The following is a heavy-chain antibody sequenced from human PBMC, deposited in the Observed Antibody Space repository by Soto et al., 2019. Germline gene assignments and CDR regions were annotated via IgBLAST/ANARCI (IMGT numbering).Heavy chain of an antibody. J-gene: IGHJ4*02. CDR3: ASNKNSGTYVFDY. CDR2: IYYSGST. V-gene: IGHV4-31*03. Sequence: SETLSLTCTVSGGSISSYDHYWSWFRQHPGKGLEWIGYIYYSGSTYYHPSLESRASISVDTSKNQFSLKPYSVTAAGTAVYYCASNKNSGTYVFDYWGQGTLVTVSS. D-gene: IGHD1-26*01. CDR1: GGSISSYDHY.